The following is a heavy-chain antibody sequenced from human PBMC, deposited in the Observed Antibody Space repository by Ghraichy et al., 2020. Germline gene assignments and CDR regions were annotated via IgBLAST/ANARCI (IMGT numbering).Heavy chain of an antibody. CDR2: IKQGTI. J-gene: IGHJ4*02. CDR3: SRAILYDGSDYYQDY. V-gene: IGHV3-7*01. D-gene: IGHD3-22*01. Sequence: GGSLRLSCEAPGFTSSNYWLSWARQAPGKGLEWVACIKQGTIYYVDSVRGRFTISRDDARNSLYLQMNSLRVDDTAVYYCSRAILYDGSDYYQDYWGQGTLVTVSS. CDR1: GFTSSNYW.